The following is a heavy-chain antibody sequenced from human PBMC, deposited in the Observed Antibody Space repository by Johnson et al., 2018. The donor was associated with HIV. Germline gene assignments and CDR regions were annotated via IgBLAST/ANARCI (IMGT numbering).Heavy chain of an antibody. J-gene: IGHJ3*02. V-gene: IGHV3-53*01. CDR1: GFTVSGNY. D-gene: IGHD4-23*01. CDR3: AKVMTPVDWHGFDI. CDR2: IYSGGST. Sequence: MQLVESGGGLIQPGGSLRLACAVSGFTVSGNYMSWGQAPGKGLEWVSVIYSGGSTYFADSVKGRFTISRDNSKNILFLQMNSLRAEDTALYYCAKVMTPVDWHGFDIWGQGTMVTVSS.